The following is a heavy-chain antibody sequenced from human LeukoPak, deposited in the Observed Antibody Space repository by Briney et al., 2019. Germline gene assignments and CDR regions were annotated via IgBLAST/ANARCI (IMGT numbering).Heavy chain of an antibody. CDR2: ISGSGGST. V-gene: IGHV3-23*01. Sequence: GGSLRLSCAASGFTFSSYAMSWVRQAPGKGLEWVSAISGSGGSTYYVDSVKGRFTISRDNSKNTLYLQMNSLRAEDTAVYYCAKGSGSYYSTFDYWGQGTLVTVSS. CDR1: GFTFSSYA. D-gene: IGHD1-26*01. CDR3: AKGSGSYYSTFDY. J-gene: IGHJ4*02.